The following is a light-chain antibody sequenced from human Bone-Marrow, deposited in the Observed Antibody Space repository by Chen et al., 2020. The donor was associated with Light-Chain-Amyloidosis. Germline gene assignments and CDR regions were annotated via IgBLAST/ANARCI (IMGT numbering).Light chain of an antibody. CDR1: NIGSTS. CDR3: QVWDRSSDRPV. V-gene: IGLV3-21*02. Sequence: SYVLTQPSSVSLAPGQPSTIACGGNNIGSTSVLWYQQTPGQAPLLVVYDDSDRPPGIPERLSGSNSGNTATLTISRVEAGDEADYYCQVWDRSSDRPVFGGGTKLTVL. J-gene: IGLJ3*02. CDR2: DDS.